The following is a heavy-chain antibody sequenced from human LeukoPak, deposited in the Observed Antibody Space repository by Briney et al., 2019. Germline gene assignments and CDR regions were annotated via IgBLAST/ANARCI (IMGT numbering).Heavy chain of an antibody. J-gene: IGHJ4*02. D-gene: IGHD6-6*01. CDR1: GFTFSSYW. CDR3: AKAIHSSSSGVVDY. CDR2: INSDGSST. V-gene: IGHV3-74*01. Sequence: PGGSLRLSCAASGFTFSSYWMHWVRRAPGKGLVWVSRINSDGSSTSYADSVKGRFTISRDNSKNTLYLQMNSLRAEDTAVYYCAKAIHSSSSGVVDYWGQGTLVTVSS.